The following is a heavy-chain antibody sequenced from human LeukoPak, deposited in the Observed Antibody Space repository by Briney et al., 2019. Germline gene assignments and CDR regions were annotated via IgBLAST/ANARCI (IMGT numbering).Heavy chain of an antibody. CDR1: GGSISSYY. CDR2: VYYSGST. Sequence: SETLSLTCTVSGGSISSYYWSWIRQPPGKGLEWIGYVYYSGSTNYDPSLRSRVTISVDMPKNQFSLKLTSVTAADTAVYYCARGATSFDFWGQGTLVTVSS. V-gene: IGHV4-59*01. CDR3: ARGATSFDF. J-gene: IGHJ4*02.